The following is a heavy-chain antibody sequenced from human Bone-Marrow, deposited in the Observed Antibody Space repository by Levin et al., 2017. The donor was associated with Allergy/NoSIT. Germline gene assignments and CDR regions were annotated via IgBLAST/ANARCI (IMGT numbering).Heavy chain of an antibody. V-gene: IGHV5-51*01. D-gene: IGHD6-13*01. J-gene: IGHJ4*02. CDR3: ARSRSSWSQLDY. CDR2: IYPGDSDT. Sequence: GESLKISCKGSGYSFRSNWIVWVRQMPGKGLEWMGNIYPGDSDTRYSPSFQGQVTISADKSISTAYLQWSSLKASDTAMYYCARSRSSWSQLDYWGQGTLVIVSS. CDR1: GYSFRSNW.